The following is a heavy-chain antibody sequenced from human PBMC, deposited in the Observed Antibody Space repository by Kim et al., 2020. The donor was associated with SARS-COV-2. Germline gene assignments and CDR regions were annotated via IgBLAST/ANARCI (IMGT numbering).Heavy chain of an antibody. Sequence: ASVKVSCKVSGYTLTELSMHWVRQAPGKGLEWMGGFDPEDGETIYAQKFQGRVTMTEDTSTDTAYMELSSLRSEYTAVYYCATAAQYYYDSSGYYTPRFDYWGQGTLVTVSS. CDR2: FDPEDGET. V-gene: IGHV1-24*01. J-gene: IGHJ4*02. CDR1: GYTLTELS. D-gene: IGHD3-22*01. CDR3: ATAAQYYYDSSGYYTPRFDY.